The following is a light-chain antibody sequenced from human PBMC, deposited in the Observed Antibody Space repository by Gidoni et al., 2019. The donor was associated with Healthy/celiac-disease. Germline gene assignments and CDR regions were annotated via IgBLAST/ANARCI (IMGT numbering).Light chain of an antibody. Sequence: EPSLTVSPGGTVTLTCGSSTGAVTSGHYPYWFQQKPGQAPRTLIYDTSNKHSWTPARFSGSLLGGKAALTLPGAQPEDEAEYYCLLSYSGARPWVFGGGTKLTVL. V-gene: IGLV7-46*01. J-gene: IGLJ3*02. CDR1: TGAVTSGHY. CDR2: DTS. CDR3: LLSYSGARPWV.